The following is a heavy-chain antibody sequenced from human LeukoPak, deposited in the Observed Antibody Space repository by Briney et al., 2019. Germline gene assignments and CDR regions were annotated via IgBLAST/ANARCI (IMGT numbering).Heavy chain of an antibody. V-gene: IGHV4-39*07. Sequence: SETLSLTCTVSGGSISSSSYYWGWIRQPPGKGLEWIGSIYYSGSTYYNPSLKSRVTISVDTSKNQFSLKLSSVTAADTAVYYCARVSIPAVAGSGVTNYWGQGTLVTVSS. D-gene: IGHD6-19*01. CDR2: IYYSGST. J-gene: IGHJ4*02. CDR1: GGSISSSSYY. CDR3: ARVSIPAVAGSGVTNY.